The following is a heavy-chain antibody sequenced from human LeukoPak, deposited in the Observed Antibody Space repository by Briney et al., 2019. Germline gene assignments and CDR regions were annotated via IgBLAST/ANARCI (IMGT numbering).Heavy chain of an antibody. J-gene: IGHJ1*01. V-gene: IGHV3-23*01. CDR1: GFTFSSYA. D-gene: IGHD5-12*01. CDR2: ISGSGGST. Sequence: GGSLRLSCAASGFTFSSYAMSWVRQAPGKGLEWVSAISGSGGSTYYADSVKGRFTISRDNSKNTLYLQMNSLSAEDTAVYYCAKDRIVATSTPEYFQHWGQGTLVTVSS. CDR3: AKDRIVATSTPEYFQH.